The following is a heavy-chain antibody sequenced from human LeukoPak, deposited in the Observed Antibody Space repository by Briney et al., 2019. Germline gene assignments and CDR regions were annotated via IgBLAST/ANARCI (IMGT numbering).Heavy chain of an antibody. CDR1: GFTFTSYW. D-gene: IGHD1-7*01. CDR2: INEDGSEK. CDR3: ARAAGTTRTFGY. Sequence: GGSQRLSCVASGFTFTSYWMGWVRQAPGKGLECVAHINEDGSEKYYVDSVRGRFTISRDNAKNSLYLQMDSLRVEDTAIYYCARAAGTTRTFGYWGQGALVTVSS. V-gene: IGHV3-7*04. J-gene: IGHJ4*02.